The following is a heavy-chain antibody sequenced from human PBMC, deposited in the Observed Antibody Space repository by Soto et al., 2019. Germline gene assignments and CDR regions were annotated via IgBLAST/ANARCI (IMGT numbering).Heavy chain of an antibody. CDR2: ISYGGNT. D-gene: IGHD5-18*01. J-gene: IGHJ4*02. Sequence: QLQLQESGPGLVKPSETLSLTCSVSGGSISSGGHYWGWIRQPPGKGLEWIGSISYGGNTYYNPSLKSRLTMSVDTSKSHFSLKLSSVTAADTAVYFCARPEPVGTAVHRFDSWGQGTLVTVSS. CDR3: ARPEPVGTAVHRFDS. CDR1: GGSISSGGHY. V-gene: IGHV4-39*02.